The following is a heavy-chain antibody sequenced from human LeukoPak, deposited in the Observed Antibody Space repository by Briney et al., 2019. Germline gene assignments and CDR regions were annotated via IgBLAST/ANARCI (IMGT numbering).Heavy chain of an antibody. D-gene: IGHD6-6*01. V-gene: IGHV3-21*01. CDR2: ISSSSSYI. Sequence: GGSLRLSCAASGFTFSSYSMNWVRQAPGKGLEWVSSISSSSSYIYYADSVKGRFTISRDNAKNSLYLQMNSLRAEDTAVYYCARRRGGEYSSSSVDYWGQGTLVTVSS. CDR3: ARRRGGEYSSSSVDY. J-gene: IGHJ4*02. CDR1: GFTFSSYS.